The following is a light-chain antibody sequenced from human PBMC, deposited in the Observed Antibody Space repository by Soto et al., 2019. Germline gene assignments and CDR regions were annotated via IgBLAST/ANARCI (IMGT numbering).Light chain of an antibody. CDR2: EVG. CDR1: STDVADYYY. Sequence: QSALTQPASVSGSPGQSITISCTGTSTDVADYYYVSWYQQHPGQAPKLLIYEVGNRPSGVSDRFSGSKSGNTASLRISGRQADDEDDYYCSSHTTSSTVYVFGGGTKLTVL. V-gene: IGLV2-14*03. J-gene: IGLJ1*01. CDR3: SSHTTSSTVYV.